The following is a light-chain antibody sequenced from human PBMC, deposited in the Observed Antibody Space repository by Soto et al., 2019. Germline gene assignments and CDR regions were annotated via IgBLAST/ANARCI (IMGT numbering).Light chain of an antibody. J-gene: IGKJ1*01. CDR2: KAS. CDR3: QHYNSYSEA. CDR1: QTISSW. Sequence: DIQMTQSPSTLSGSVGDRVTITCRASQTISSWLAWYQQKPGKAPKLLIYKASTLKSGVPSRFSGSGCGTEFTLTISSLQPDDFATDYCQHYNSYSEAFGQGTKVELK. V-gene: IGKV1-5*03.